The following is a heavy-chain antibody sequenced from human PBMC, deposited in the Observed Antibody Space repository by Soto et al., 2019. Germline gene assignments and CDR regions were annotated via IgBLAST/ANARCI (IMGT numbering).Heavy chain of an antibody. CDR1: GGSITSSSYY. D-gene: IGHD2-15*01. V-gene: IGHV4-39*02. Sequence: QLQLQESGPGLVKPSETRSLTCTVSGGSITSSSYYWGWIRQPPGKGLEWFGSIYYSGNTYYTPSLKSRVTISVDTSKNQFSLKLSSVTAADTAVYYCAREGGRYCSGGSCQVDYWGQGTLVTVSS. J-gene: IGHJ4*02. CDR3: AREGGRYCSGGSCQVDY. CDR2: IYYSGNT.